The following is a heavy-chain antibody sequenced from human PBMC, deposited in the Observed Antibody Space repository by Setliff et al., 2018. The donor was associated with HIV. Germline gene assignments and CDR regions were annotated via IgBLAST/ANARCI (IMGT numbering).Heavy chain of an antibody. V-gene: IGHV4-39*01. CDR2: FHYSGST. Sequence: SETLSLTCTVSAGSFTSGSYYWGWIRQPPGKGLEWIGSFHYSGSTSYNPSLRSRVTISVDTSKNQFSLKLSSVTAADTAVYYCARGLSVYSYANVYYYHGMDVWGQGTTVTVSS. J-gene: IGHJ6*02. CDR3: ARGLSVYSYANVYYYHGMDV. CDR1: AGSFTSGSYY. D-gene: IGHD5-18*01.